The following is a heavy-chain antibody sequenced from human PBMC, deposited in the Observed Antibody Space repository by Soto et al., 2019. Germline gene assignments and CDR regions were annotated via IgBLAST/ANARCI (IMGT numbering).Heavy chain of an antibody. J-gene: IGHJ3*02. CDR1: GGSISSYY. CDR2: IYHSGST. V-gene: IGHV4-59*12. D-gene: IGHD3-22*01. CDR3: ARDRYDSSGYVIIDAFDI. Sequence: SETLSLTCTVSGGSISSYYWSWIRQPPGKGLEWIGYIYHSGSTNYNPSLKSRVTISVDKSKNQFSLKLSSVTAADTAVYYRARDRYDSSGYVIIDAFDIWGQGTMVTVSS.